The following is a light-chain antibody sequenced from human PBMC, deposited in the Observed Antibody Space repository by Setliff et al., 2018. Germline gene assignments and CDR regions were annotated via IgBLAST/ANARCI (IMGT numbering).Light chain of an antibody. CDR1: SSDVGGYNF. CDR3: SPYAGNYHYV. CDR2: EVS. J-gene: IGLJ1*01. V-gene: IGLV2-11*01. Sequence: QSALAQPRSVSGSPGQSVTISCTGTSSDVGGYNFVSWYQQHPGKAPQLIIFEVSRRPSGVPDRFSGSKSDNTASLTVSGLQADDEADYYCSPYAGNYHYVFGTGTKVTVL.